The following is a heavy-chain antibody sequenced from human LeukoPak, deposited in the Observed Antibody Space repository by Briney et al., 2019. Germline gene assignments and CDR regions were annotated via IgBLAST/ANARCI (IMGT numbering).Heavy chain of an antibody. CDR1: KFSFSAYS. Sequence: PGGSLRLSCAASKFSFSAYSMNWVRQAPGKGLEWVSYISSSGSTMYYADSVYGRFTISRDNAKNSLYLQMKGLRAEDTAVYYCVREGGYSDSSGYYRSFDYWGQGTLVTVSS. J-gene: IGHJ4*02. CDR3: VREGGYSDSSGYYRSFDY. CDR2: ISSSGSTM. D-gene: IGHD3-22*01. V-gene: IGHV3-48*01.